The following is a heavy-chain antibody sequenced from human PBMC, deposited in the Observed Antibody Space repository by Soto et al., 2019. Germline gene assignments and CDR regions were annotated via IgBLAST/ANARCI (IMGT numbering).Heavy chain of an antibody. D-gene: IGHD3-10*01. CDR2: IYSCGST. J-gene: IGHJ4*02. Sequence: WGSLRLSCAASGFTFSSYSMNWFRQAPGRGLEWVSVIYSCGSTYYADSVKGRFTISRDNSKNTLYLQMNSLRAEDTAVYYCAKEPRVNYYDSGSSYYWGQGTLVSVSS. CDR3: AKEPRVNYYDSGSSYY. CDR1: GFTFSSYS. V-gene: IGHV3-53*01.